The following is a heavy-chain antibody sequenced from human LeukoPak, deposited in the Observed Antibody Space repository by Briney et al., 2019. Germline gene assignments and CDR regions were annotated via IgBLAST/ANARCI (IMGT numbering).Heavy chain of an antibody. CDR1: GGSISSGGYS. D-gene: IGHD3-10*01. CDR3: ARVPVRGVRRFDY. J-gene: IGHJ4*02. V-gene: IGHV4-30-2*01. Sequence: SETLSLTCAVSGGSISSGGYSWSWIRQPPGKGLEWIGYIYHSGSTYYNPSLKSRVTISVDRSKNQFSLKLSSVTAADTAVYYCARVPVRGVRRFDYWGQGTLVTVSS. CDR2: IYHSGST.